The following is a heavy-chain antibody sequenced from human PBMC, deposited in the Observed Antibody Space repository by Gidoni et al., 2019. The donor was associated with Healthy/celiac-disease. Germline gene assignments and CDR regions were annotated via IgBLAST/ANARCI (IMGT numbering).Heavy chain of an antibody. Sequence: QITLKESGPTLVTPTPTLTLTCTFSWFSLIPSGVGVGWIRQPPGKALEWLALIYWDDDKRYSPSLKSRLTITKDTSKNQVVLTMTNMDPVDTATYYCAQLNPYDDTPNFDYWGQGTLVTVSS. V-gene: IGHV2-5*02. J-gene: IGHJ4*02. CDR2: IYWDDDK. CDR1: WFSLIPSGVG. CDR3: AQLNPYDDTPNFDY. D-gene: IGHD3-22*01.